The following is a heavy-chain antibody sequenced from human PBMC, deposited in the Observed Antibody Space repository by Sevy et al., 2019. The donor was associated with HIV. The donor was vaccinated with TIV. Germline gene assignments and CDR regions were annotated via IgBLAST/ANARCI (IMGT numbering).Heavy chain of an antibody. J-gene: IGHJ2*01. CDR3: AGHRVHDYVRGTSGPFDV. CDR2: VYYSGDT. D-gene: IGHD3-16*01. CDR1: SDSISSSSYF. Sequence: SETLSLTCTVSSDSISSSSYFWGWVRQPLGKGLEWIASVYYSGDTYYNPSLKSRVTVSIDTSTNNFSLKVTSVSARETAVYYCAGHRVHDYVRGTSGPFDVWGRGTRVTVSS. V-gene: IGHV4-39*01.